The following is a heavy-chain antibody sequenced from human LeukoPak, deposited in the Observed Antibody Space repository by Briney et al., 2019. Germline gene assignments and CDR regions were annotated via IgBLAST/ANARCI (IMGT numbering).Heavy chain of an antibody. D-gene: IGHD4-17*01. V-gene: IGHV1-18*01. J-gene: IGHJ4*02. CDR3: ARGAYGDK. Sequence: GASVKVSCEASGYTLTSYGINWMRQARGQGFEWMGWISTQSGHTNYVQKVQGRLTLTTDRSTKTAYMELRSMRYDDTAVYYCARGAYGDKWGQGTMVTVSS. CDR1: GYTLTSYG. CDR2: ISTQSGHT.